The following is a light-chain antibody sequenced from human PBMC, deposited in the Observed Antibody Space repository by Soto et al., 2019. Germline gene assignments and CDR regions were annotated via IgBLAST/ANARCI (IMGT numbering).Light chain of an antibody. J-gene: IGKJ4*01. V-gene: IGKV3-20*01. CDR1: QSVGNNN. CDR2: DAS. Sequence: EIGLTQSPGTLSLSPGERATLSCRASQSVGNNNLAWYQQKPGQAPRFLIYDASSRATGIPDRFSGSGSGTDFTLTISRLEPEDFAVYYCQQYGSTPLTFGGGTKVEIK. CDR3: QQYGSTPLT.